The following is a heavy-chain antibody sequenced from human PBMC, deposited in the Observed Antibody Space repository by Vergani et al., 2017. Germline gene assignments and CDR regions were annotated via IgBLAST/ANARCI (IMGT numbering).Heavy chain of an antibody. Sequence: QVQLVQSGAEVKKPGASVQVSCKASGYTFTSYYMHWVRQAPGQGLECMGIINPSGGSTSYAQKFQGRVTMTRDTSTSTVYMELSSLRSEDTAVYYCARITPVAARVAWGQGTLVTVSS. CDR2: INPSGGST. D-gene: IGHD6-6*01. CDR1: GYTFTSYY. V-gene: IGHV1-46*01. CDR3: ARITPVAARVA. J-gene: IGHJ5*02.